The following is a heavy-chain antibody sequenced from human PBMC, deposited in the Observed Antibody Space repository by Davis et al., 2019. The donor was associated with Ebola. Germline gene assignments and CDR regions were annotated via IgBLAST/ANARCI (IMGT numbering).Heavy chain of an antibody. CDR1: GFTFSNAW. V-gene: IGHV4-34*01. CDR3: ARHVQYCSSTSCYTGYYYYGMDV. D-gene: IGHD2-2*02. CDR2: INHSGST. J-gene: IGHJ6*02. Sequence: ESLKISCAASGFTFSNAWMNWVRQAPGKGLEWIGEINHSGSTNYNPSLKSRVTISVDTSKNQFSLKLSSVTAADTAVYYCARHVQYCSSTSCYTGYYYYGMDVWGQGTTVTVSS.